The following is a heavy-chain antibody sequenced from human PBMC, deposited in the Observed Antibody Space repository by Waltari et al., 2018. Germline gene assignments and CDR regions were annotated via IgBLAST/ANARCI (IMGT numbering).Heavy chain of an antibody. CDR2: IYYSGST. CDR3: ARTAEGGSSRYWYFDL. J-gene: IGHJ2*01. D-gene: IGHD6-13*01. CDR1: GGSIRSYY. V-gene: IGHV4-59*01. Sequence: QVQLQESGPGLVKPSETLSLTCTVSGGSIRSYYWSWIRQPPGKGLEWIGYIYYSGSTNYNPSLKSRVTISVDTSKNQFSLKLSSVTAADTAVYYCARTAEGGSSRYWYFDLWGRGTLVTVSS.